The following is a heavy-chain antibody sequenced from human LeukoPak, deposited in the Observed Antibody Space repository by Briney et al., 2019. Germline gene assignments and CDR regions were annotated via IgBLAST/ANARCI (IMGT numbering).Heavy chain of an antibody. J-gene: IGHJ1*01. CDR1: GFTFSSYW. D-gene: IGHD2-8*02. CDR3: AKAGADAEYFQH. CDR2: INWNGGST. V-gene: IGHV3-20*04. Sequence: GGSLRLSCAASGFTFSSYWMSWVRQAPGKGLEWVSGINWNGGSTGYADSVKGRFTISRDNVKNSLYLQMNSLRAEDTALYYCAKAGADAEYFQHWGQGTLVTVSS.